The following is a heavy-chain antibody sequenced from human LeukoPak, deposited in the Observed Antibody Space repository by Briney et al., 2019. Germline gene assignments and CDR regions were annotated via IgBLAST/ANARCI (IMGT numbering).Heavy chain of an antibody. Sequence: GGSLRLSCVASGFTFSSYAMSWVRQAPGKGLEWVSSIDISGGSTYYADSVQGRLTISRDNSKNTLYLEMNSLRAEDTALYYCANEVRPNDYWGQGTLVTVSS. V-gene: IGHV3-23*01. CDR2: IDISGGST. CDR3: ANEVRPNDY. J-gene: IGHJ4*02. CDR1: GFTFSSYA. D-gene: IGHD1-1*01.